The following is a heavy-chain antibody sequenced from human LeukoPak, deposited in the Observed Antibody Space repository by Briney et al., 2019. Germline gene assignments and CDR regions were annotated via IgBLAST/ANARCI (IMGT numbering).Heavy chain of an antibody. CDR3: ARDRGVKYSSSPGLV. V-gene: IGHV3-66*01. Sequence: PGRSLRLSCVAPGFTLSRYAMHWVRPAPGKGLEWVSDIYSGGGTYYADSVKGRFTISRDNSKNTLYLQMNSLRAEDTSVYYCARDRGVKYSSSPGLVWGQGTLVTVSS. CDR2: IYSGGGT. D-gene: IGHD6-6*01. CDR1: GFTLSRYA. J-gene: IGHJ4*02.